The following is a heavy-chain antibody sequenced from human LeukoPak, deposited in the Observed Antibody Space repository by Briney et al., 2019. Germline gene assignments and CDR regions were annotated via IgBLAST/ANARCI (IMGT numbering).Heavy chain of an antibody. CDR2: IYYSEGT. J-gene: IGHJ4*02. Sequence: KASETLSLTCTVSGDSISSRSYYWGWIRQPPGKGLEWIGSIYYSEGTYYNPSLKSRVTISVDTSKNQFSLKLSSVTAADTAVYYCARSPGPIGYSYWGQGTLVTVSS. CDR1: GDSISSRSYY. CDR3: ARSPGPIGYSY. D-gene: IGHD2-2*02. V-gene: IGHV4-39*07.